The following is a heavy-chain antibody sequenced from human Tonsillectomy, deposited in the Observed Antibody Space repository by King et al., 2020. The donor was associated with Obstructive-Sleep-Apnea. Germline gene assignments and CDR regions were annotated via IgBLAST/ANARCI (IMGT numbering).Heavy chain of an antibody. CDR1: GFPFSTYG. Sequence: QLVQSGGGVVQPGRSLRLSCAASGFPFSTYGKHWVRQAPGKGLEWVAIISYDGINKYYADSVKGRFTISGDNSKNTLYLQMSSLGPEDTAVYYRAKAIGTGHYHSGTQQRPYYYYGMDVWGQGTTVTVSS. J-gene: IGHJ6*02. D-gene: IGHD3-10*01. CDR3: AKAIGTGHYHSGTQQRPYYYYGMDV. CDR2: ISYDGINK. V-gene: IGHV3-30*18.